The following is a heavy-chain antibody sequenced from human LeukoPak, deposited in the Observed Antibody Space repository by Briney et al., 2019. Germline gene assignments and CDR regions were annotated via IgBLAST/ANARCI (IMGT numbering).Heavy chain of an antibody. CDR2: MNPNSGNT. CDR3: ARDRITMVRGVIIYWFDP. CDR1: GYTFTSYD. D-gene: IGHD3-10*01. Sequence: GASVKVSCKASGYTFTSYDINWVRQAPGQGLEWMGWMNPNSGNTGYAQKFQGRGTITRNTSISTAYMELSSLRPEDTAVYYCARDRITMVRGVIIYWFDPWGQGTLVTVSS. V-gene: IGHV1-8*03. J-gene: IGHJ5*02.